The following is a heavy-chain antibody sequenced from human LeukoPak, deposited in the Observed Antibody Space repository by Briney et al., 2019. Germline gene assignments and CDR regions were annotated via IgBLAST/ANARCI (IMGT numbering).Heavy chain of an antibody. Sequence: GGSLRLSCAASGFTVSSNYMSWVRQAPGKGLEWVSAISGSGGSTYYADSVKGRFTISRDNSKNTLYLQMNSLRAEDTAVYYCAKAGDSSGYYYVPFDYWGQGTLVTVSS. CDR3: AKAGDSSGYYYVPFDY. V-gene: IGHV3-23*01. J-gene: IGHJ4*02. D-gene: IGHD3-22*01. CDR1: GFTVSSNY. CDR2: ISGSGGST.